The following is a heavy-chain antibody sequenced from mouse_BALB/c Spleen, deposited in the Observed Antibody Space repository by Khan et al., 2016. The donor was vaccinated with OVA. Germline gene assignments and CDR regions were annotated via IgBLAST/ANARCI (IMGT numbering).Heavy chain of an antibody. Sequence: EVELVESGGGLVQPGGSRKLSCAASGFTFIDYGMAWVRQTPGKGPEWIAFISSVAYSIYYADTVTGRFTISRANAKNTLSLEMRRLMSDDTAMYYCARGGFAYWGQGTLVTVSA. CDR2: ISSVAYSI. CDR3: ARGGFAY. V-gene: IGHV5-15*02. J-gene: IGHJ3*01. CDR1: GFTFIDYG.